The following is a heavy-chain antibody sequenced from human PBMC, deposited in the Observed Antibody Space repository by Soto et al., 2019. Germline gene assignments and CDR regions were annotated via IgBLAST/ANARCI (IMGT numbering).Heavy chain of an antibody. CDR2: VSHIWGS. CDR1: GDSINSYY. D-gene: IGHD2-2*02. V-gene: IGHV4-59*08. J-gene: IGHJ5*01. CDR3: PQKGYGVLYGSLDS. Sequence: SETLRVTCTVSGDSINSYYWSWIRQPPGKEMEWIGYVSHIWGSAYNPSLQSRVAISLDTSKSQFSLELTSVIAQDTAVYYCPQKGYGVLYGSLDSCCTGPPVTAS.